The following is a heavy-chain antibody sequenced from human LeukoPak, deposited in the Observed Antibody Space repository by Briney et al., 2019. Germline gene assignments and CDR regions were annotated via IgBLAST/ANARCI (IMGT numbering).Heavy chain of an antibody. CDR3: ATERRSVFES. D-gene: IGHD3-3*01. Sequence: GGSLRLSCTASTFTFSDYDMGWVRQAPGKGLEWVSSISAGGSYKFSADSVQGRFTISRDDAKNSLYLQMNNLRVDDTAVYYCATERRSVFESWGQGSLDTLSS. CDR1: TFTFSDYD. CDR2: ISAGGSYK. J-gene: IGHJ4*02. V-gene: IGHV3-11*05.